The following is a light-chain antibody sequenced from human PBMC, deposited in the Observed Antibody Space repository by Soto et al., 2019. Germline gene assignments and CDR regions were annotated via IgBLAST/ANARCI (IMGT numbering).Light chain of an antibody. CDR1: ESISRDY. Sequence: EIVLTQSPGTLSLSPGQRATLSCRASESISRDYLAWYQQRLGQAPRLLIYGASSGATGIPDRFSGSGSGTDFTLTISRLEPEDFAIYYCQYYNNWLGTFGGGTKVEIK. V-gene: IGKV3-20*01. CDR3: QYYNNWLGT. CDR2: GAS. J-gene: IGKJ4*01.